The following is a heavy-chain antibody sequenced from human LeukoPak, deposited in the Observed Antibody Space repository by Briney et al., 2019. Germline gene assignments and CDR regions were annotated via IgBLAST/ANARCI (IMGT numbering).Heavy chain of an antibody. J-gene: IGHJ4*02. CDR1: GGSVSTSDYY. CDR2: VFYTGKA. V-gene: IGHV4-39*07. Sequence: SETLSLTCTVSGGSVSTSDYYWGWIRQSPVKGLEWIGDVFYTGKAKYNPSLSARATISMDTSKNQFYLKVTYVTAPDSAVYYCARVFDSWGQGTLVTVSS. CDR3: ARVFDS.